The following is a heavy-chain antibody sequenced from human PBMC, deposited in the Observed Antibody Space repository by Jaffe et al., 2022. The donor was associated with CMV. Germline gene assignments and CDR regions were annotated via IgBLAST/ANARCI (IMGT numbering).Heavy chain of an antibody. V-gene: IGHV4-34*01. CDR3: ARGARIAARRAASIDY. CDR2: INHSGST. Sequence: QVHLQQWGAGLLKPSETLSLTCAVYGGSFSGYYWSWIRQPPGKGLEWIGEINHSGSTNYNPSLKSRVTISVDTSKNQFSLKLSSVTAADTAVYYCARGARIAARRAASIDYWGQGTLVTVSS. D-gene: IGHD6-6*01. CDR1: GGSFSGYY. J-gene: IGHJ4*02.